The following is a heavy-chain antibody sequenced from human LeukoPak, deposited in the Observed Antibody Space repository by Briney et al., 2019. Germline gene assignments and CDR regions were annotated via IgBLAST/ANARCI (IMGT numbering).Heavy chain of an antibody. V-gene: IGHV3-33*01. D-gene: IGHD6-6*01. Sequence: GGSLRLSCAASGFTFSSYGMHWVRQAPGKGLEWVAVIWYDGSNKYYADSVKGRFTISRDNSKNTLYLQVNSLRAEDTAVYYCARDRSSSSGNLDYYFDYWGQGTLVTVSS. CDR3: ARDRSSSSGNLDYYFDY. J-gene: IGHJ4*02. CDR1: GFTFSSYG. CDR2: IWYDGSNK.